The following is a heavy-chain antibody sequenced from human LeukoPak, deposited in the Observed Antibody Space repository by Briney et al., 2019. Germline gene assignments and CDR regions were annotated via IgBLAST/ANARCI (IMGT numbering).Heavy chain of an antibody. CDR2: IYYSGST. V-gene: IGHV4-39*07. Sequence: SETLSLTCTVSGGSISSSSYYWGWIRQPPGKGLEWIGSIYYSGSTYYNPSLKSRVTISVDTSKNQFSLKLSSVTAAETAVYYCARDRIVGATRGFDYWGQGTLVTVSS. CDR1: GGSISSSSYY. J-gene: IGHJ4*02. CDR3: ARDRIVGATRGFDY. D-gene: IGHD1-26*01.